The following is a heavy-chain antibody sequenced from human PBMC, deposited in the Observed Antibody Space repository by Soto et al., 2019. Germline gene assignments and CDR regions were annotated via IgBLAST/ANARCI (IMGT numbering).Heavy chain of an antibody. CDR1: GYTFTSYA. V-gene: IGHV1-3*01. CDR3: ARGQSSGSGWYGSEYFQH. Sequence: ASVKVSCKASGYTFTSYAMHWVRQAPGQRLEWMGWINAGNGNTKYSQKFQGRVTITRDTSASTAYTELSSLRSEDTAVYYCARGQSSGSGWYGSEYFQHWGQGTLVTVSS. D-gene: IGHD6-19*01. CDR2: INAGNGNT. J-gene: IGHJ1*01.